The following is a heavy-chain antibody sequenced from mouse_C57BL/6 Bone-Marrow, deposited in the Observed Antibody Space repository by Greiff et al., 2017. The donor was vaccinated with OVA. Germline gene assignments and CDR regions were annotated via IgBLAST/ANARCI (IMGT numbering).Heavy chain of an antibody. J-gene: IGHJ4*01. CDR3: ARYPYLLLRAMDY. Sequence: QVQLQQSGPELVKPGASVKISCKASGYAFSSSWMNWVKQRPGKGLEWIGRIYPGDGDTNYNGKFKGKATLTADKSSSTAYMQLSSLTSEDSAVYFCARYPYLLLRAMDYWGQGTSVTVSS. CDR1: GYAFSSSW. CDR2: IYPGDGDT. D-gene: IGHD1-1*01. V-gene: IGHV1-82*01.